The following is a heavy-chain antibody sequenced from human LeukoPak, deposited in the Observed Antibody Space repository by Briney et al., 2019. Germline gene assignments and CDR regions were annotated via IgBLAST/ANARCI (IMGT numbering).Heavy chain of an antibody. J-gene: IGHJ4*02. D-gene: IGHD1/OR15-1a*01. CDR2: IYHSGAT. Sequence: SETLSLTCTVSGYSIGIGYCWGWIRQSPGKGLEWIGSIYHSGATYYNPSLQSRVTMSVDTSKNQFSLNLSSVTAADTAVYYCARDEMEHHGSYYDFWGQGTLVSVSS. CDR1: GYSIGIGYC. CDR3: ARDEMEHHGSYYDF. V-gene: IGHV4-38-2*02.